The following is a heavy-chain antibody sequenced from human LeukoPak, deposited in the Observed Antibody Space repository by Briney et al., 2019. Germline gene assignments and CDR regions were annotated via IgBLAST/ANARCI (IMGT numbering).Heavy chain of an antibody. CDR3: ARDRERYDFWSGYYTGNYCYGMDV. CDR1: GGSISSGGYY. CDR2: IYYSGST. J-gene: IGHJ6*02. Sequence: SQTLSLTCTVSGGSISSGGYYWSWIRQHPGKGLEWIGYIYYSGSTYYNPSLKSRVTISVDTSKNQFSPKLSSVTAADTAVYYCARDRERYDFWSGYYTGNYCYGMDVWGQGTTVTVSS. V-gene: IGHV4-31*03. D-gene: IGHD3-3*01.